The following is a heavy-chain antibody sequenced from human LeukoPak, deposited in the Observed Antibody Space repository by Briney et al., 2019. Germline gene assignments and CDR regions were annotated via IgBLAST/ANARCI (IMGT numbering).Heavy chain of an antibody. CDR2: ISSSGSTI. D-gene: IGHD3-22*01. Sequence: GESLKISCKGSGFTFSSYSMNWVRQAPGKGLEWVSYISSSGSTIYYADSVKGRFTISRDNAKNSLYLQMNSLRAEDTAVYYCARGTYYYDSSGYFDYWGQGTLVTVSS. CDR3: ARGTYYYDSSGYFDY. J-gene: IGHJ4*02. V-gene: IGHV3-48*04. CDR1: GFTFSSYS.